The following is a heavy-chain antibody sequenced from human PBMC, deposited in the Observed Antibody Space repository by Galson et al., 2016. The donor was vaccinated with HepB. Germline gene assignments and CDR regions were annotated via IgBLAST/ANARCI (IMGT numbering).Heavy chain of an antibody. CDR2: IIPIVGIA. Sequence: SVKVSCKASGGTFISYAISWVRQAPGQGLEWMGRIIPIVGIANYAQKFQGRVTITADKSTSTAYMELSSLRSEDTAVYYWARYLGIPDAPWGYGMDGWGQGTTVTVSS. D-gene: IGHD7-27*01. V-gene: IGHV1-69*04. J-gene: IGHJ6*02. CDR3: ARYLGIPDAPWGYGMDG. CDR1: GGTFISYA.